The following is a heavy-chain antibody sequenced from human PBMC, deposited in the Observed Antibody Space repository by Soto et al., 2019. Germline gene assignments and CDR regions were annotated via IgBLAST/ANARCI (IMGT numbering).Heavy chain of an antibody. CDR1: GGSLSDYS. D-gene: IGHD3-22*01. V-gene: IGHV4-34*01. J-gene: IGHJ4*02. Sequence: PSETLSLTCAVYGGSLSDYSWTWIRQPPGKGLEWIGEINDSGSTNYTPSLERRVTISRGTSKNRFSLKLSSVTAADTAVYYCARGSHKLHSYDSSGFYHYVDYWGQGSLVTVSS. CDR3: ARGSHKLHSYDSSGFYHYVDY. CDR2: INDSGST.